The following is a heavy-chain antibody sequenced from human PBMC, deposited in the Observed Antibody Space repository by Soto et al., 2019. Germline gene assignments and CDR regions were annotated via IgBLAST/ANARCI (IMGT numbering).Heavy chain of an antibody. CDR2: IIPIFGTA. J-gene: IGHJ6*02. CDR3: ARALDSSGWYEGLSIL. CDR1: GGTFSSYA. Sequence: EASVKVSCKASGGTFSSYAISWVRQAPGQGLEWMGGIIPIFGTANYAQKFQGRVTITADESTSTAYMELSSLRSEDTAVYYCARALDSSGWYEGLSILWGQGTTVTVSS. V-gene: IGHV1-69*13. D-gene: IGHD6-19*01.